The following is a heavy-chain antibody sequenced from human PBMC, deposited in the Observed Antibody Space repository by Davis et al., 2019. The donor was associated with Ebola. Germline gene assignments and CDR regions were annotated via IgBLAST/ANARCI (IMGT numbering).Heavy chain of an antibody. J-gene: IGHJ4*02. CDR1: RGSISSYY. D-gene: IGHD6-13*01. V-gene: IGHV4-59*12. CDR2: IYYSGST. CDR3: ARGAAAAGHGY. Sequence: PSETLSLTCTVSRGSISSYYWRWIRQPPGKGLEWIGYIYYSGSTNYNPSLKSRVTMSVDTSKNQFSLKLSSVTAADTAVYYCARGAAAAGHGYWGQGTLVTVSS.